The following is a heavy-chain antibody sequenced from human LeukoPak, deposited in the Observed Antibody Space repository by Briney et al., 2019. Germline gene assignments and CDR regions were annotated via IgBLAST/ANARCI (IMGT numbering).Heavy chain of an antibody. D-gene: IGHD2-21*02. J-gene: IGHJ4*02. V-gene: IGHV4-39*07. CDR2: IHYDGAT. CDR1: GGSISGRRYY. Sequence: SSETLSLTCSVSGGSISGRRYYWGWIRQPPGRGLEWIGSIHYDGATYHNPSLKSRVTISVDTSKNQFSLKLTSVTAADTAVYYCARLRYCVGDCYSGGYDYWGQGTLVTVSS. CDR3: ARLRYCVGDCYSGGYDY.